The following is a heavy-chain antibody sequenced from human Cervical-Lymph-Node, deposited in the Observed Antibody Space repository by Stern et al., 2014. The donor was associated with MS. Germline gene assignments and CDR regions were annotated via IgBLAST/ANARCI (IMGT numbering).Heavy chain of an antibody. CDR1: GFTFSSYS. V-gene: IGHV3-21*01. CDR2: ISSSSYI. D-gene: IGHD3-3*01. Sequence: EVQLVESGGGLVKPGGSLRLSCAASGFTFSSYSMNWVRQAPGTGLELVSSISSSSYIYYADSVKGRFTISRDNAKNSLYLQMNSLRAEDTAVYYCARDGFLEWLLYYWGQGTLVTVSS. CDR3: ARDGFLEWLLYY. J-gene: IGHJ4*02.